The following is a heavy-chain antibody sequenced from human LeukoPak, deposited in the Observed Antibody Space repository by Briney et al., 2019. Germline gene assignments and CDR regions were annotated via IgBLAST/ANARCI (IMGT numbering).Heavy chain of an antibody. CDR3: ARGAGLRYNWFDP. V-gene: IGHV3-53*01. D-gene: IGHD3-22*01. J-gene: IGHJ5*02. CDR2: IYSGGST. Sequence: PGGSLRLSCAASGFTVSSNYMSWVRQAPGKGLEWVSVIYSGGSTYYADSVKGRFTISRDNSKNTLYLQMNSLRAEDTAVYYCARGAGLRYNWFDPWGQGTLVTVSS. CDR1: GFTVSSNY.